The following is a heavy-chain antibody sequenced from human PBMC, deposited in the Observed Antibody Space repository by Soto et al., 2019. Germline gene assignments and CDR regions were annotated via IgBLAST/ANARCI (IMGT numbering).Heavy chain of an antibody. CDR1: GFTFSSYE. CDR3: ARDHKGGYYYYGMDV. Sequence: ESGGGLVQPGGSLRLSCAASGFTFSSYEMNWVRQAPGKGLEWVSYISSSGSTIYYADSVKGRFTISRDNAKNSLYLQMNSLRAEDTPVYYCARDHKGGYYYYGMDVWGQGTTVTVSS. CDR2: ISSSGSTI. J-gene: IGHJ6*02. V-gene: IGHV3-48*03.